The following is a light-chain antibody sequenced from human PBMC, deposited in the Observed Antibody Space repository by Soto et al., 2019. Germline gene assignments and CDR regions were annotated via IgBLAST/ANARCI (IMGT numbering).Light chain of an antibody. CDR3: QQYGSSGT. CDR1: QSVADN. Sequence: EVVMTQSPATLSLSPGERVTLSCRSSQSVADNLAWFQPKPGQGPSLLIYGASTRATGIPARFSGSGSEKDFTLTISRLEPEDFAVYYCQQYGSSGTFGQGTKVDI. CDR2: GAS. J-gene: IGKJ1*01. V-gene: IGKV3-20*01.